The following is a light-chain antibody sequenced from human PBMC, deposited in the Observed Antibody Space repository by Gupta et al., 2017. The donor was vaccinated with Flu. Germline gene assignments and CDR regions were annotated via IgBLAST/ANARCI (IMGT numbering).Light chain of an antibody. J-gene: IGKJ4*01. CDR3: QQANNLPLT. V-gene: IGKV1-12*01. CDR2: STS. Sequence: VGDRVISTCRASQSTSRLAWYQQRPGKAPKLLIYSTSSLESGVPERFSGSGSGTDFTLTISGLQPEDFAIYYCQQANNLPLTFGGGTMVEIK. CDR1: QSTSR.